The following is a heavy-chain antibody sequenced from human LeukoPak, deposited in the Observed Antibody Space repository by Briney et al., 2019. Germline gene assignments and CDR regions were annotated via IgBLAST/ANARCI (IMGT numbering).Heavy chain of an antibody. Sequence: SQTLSLTCTVSGDSISSGDYYWSWIRQPAGKGLEWIGRISSSGSTNYNPSLKSRVTISVDTSKNQFSLKLSSVTAADTAVYYCAREGITMVRGVINRYYYYYMDVWGKGTTVTVSS. V-gene: IGHV4-61*02. CDR2: ISSSGST. CDR1: GDSISSGDYY. CDR3: AREGITMVRGVINRYYYYYMDV. D-gene: IGHD3-10*01. J-gene: IGHJ6*03.